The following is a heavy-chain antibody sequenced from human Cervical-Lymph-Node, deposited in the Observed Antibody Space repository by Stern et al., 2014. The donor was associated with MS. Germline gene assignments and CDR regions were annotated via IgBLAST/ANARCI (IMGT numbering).Heavy chain of an antibody. V-gene: IGHV4-31*03. CDR2: IHYRGST. D-gene: IGHD3-16*01. CDR1: GGSINTTGYY. Sequence: QLQLQESGPGLAKPSQTLSLTCTVSGGSINTTGYYWTWIRQHPGNGLEWIGYIHYRGSTYYNPSLKSRGTISVDTSKNQFSLKLTSVTAADTALYYCARSDRLWGSFDYWGQGSLVTVSS. CDR3: ARSDRLWGSFDY. J-gene: IGHJ4*02.